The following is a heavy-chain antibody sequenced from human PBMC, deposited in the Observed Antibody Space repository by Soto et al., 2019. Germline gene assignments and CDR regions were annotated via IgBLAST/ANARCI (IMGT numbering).Heavy chain of an antibody. CDR1: GGSISSYY. CDR2: IFSSGST. Sequence: QVQLQESGPGLVKPSETLSLTCTVSGGSISSYYWSWIRQPAGKGLEWIGRIFSSGSTDYNPSLKSRVTMSVDTSKNQFSLKLSSLTAADTAVYCCARGGIAVAGGDYWGQGTLATVSS. D-gene: IGHD6-19*01. V-gene: IGHV4-4*07. J-gene: IGHJ4*02. CDR3: ARGGIAVAGGDY.